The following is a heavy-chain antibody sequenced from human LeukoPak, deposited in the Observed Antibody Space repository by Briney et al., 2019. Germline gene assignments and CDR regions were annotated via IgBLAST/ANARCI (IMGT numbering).Heavy chain of an antibody. CDR2: SNSDGSST. CDR3: ARGGDYPFDY. D-gene: IGHD4-17*01. Sequence: PGGSLRLSCAASGFTFSSYWRHSVRQAPGKGLVWVSRSNSDGSSTNYADSVKGRFTISRDNAKNTLYLQMNSLRAEDTAVYYCARGGDYPFDYWGQGTLVTVSS. CDR1: GFTFSSYW. J-gene: IGHJ4*02. V-gene: IGHV3-74*01.